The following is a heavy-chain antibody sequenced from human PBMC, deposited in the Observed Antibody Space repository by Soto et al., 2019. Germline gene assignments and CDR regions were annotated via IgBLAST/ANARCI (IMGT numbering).Heavy chain of an antibody. Sequence: LSLTCTVSGGSISSYYWSWIRQPPGKGLEWIGYIYYSGSTNYNPSLKSRVTISVDTSKNQFSLKLSSVTAADTAVYYCARFLYSSGPHFDYRCPGTLVTLSS. V-gene: IGHV4-59*01. D-gene: IGHD5-18*01. CDR2: IYYSGST. J-gene: IGHJ4*02. CDR3: ARFLYSSGPHFDY. CDR1: GGSISSYY.